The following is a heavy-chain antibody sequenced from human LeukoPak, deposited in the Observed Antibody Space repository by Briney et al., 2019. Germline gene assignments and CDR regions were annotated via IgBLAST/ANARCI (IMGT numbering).Heavy chain of an antibody. Sequence: ASVKVSCKASGYTFTGYYMHWVRQAPGQGLEWMGWIYPNSGATKYAQKFQGRVTMTRDTSISTAYMELSRLRSDDTVVYYCGTLLSNGPFDYWGQGSLVTVSS. CDR2: IYPNSGAT. V-gene: IGHV1-2*02. CDR1: GYTFTGYY. J-gene: IGHJ4*02. CDR3: GTLLSNGPFDY.